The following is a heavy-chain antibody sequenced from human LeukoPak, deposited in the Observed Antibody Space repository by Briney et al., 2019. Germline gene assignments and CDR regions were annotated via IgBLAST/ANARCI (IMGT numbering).Heavy chain of an antibody. J-gene: IGHJ6*02. CDR2: IYYSGST. Sequence: PSETLSLTCTVSGGSISSSSYYWGWIRQPPGKGLEWIGSIYYSGSTYYNPSLKSRVTISVDTSKNQFSLKLSSVTAADTAVYYCASLNGNYYYYGMDVWGQGTTVTVSS. V-gene: IGHV4-39*01. CDR1: GGSISSSSYY. CDR3: ASLNGNYYYYGMDV.